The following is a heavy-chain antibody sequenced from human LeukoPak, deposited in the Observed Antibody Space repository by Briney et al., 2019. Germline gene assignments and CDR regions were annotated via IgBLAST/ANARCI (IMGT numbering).Heavy chain of an antibody. CDR2: ISGSGGST. J-gene: IGHJ4*02. V-gene: IGHV3-23*01. CDR1: GFTFSSYA. Sequence: PGGSLRLSCAASGFTFSSYAMSWVRQAPGKGLEWVSAISGSGGSTYYADSVKGRFTISRDNSKNTLYLQMNSLRAEDTAVYYCVKAYRIVVVPAAMGYWGQGTLVTVSS. CDR3: VKAYRIVVVPAAMGY. D-gene: IGHD2-2*01.